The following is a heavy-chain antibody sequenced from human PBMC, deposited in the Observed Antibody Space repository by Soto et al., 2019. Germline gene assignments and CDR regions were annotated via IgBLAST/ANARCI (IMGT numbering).Heavy chain of an antibody. CDR3: ARQVYNYDILARHDFDF. J-gene: IGHJ3*01. V-gene: IGHV5-51*01. Sequence: MPGQGLEWMGLIYPGDSDTRNSPSFQGQVTISADKSISTAYLQWSSLKASDTAMYYCARQVYNYDILARHDFDFWGRGT. D-gene: IGHD3-9*01. CDR2: IYPGDSDT.